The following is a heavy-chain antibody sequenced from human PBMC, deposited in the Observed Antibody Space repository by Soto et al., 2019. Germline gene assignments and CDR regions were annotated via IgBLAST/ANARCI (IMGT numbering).Heavy chain of an antibody. CDR1: GGSISGYY. CDR3: ARQKVTIFGVIITDAFDI. J-gene: IGHJ3*02. Sequence: QVQLRESGPGLVKPSETLSLTCTVSGGSISGYYWSWIRQPPGKRLEWIGYIFYSGSTNYNPSLKSRISLSLATSKKQFPREMSSVTAADTAVYFCARQKVTIFGVIITDAFDIWGQGTMVTVSS. V-gene: IGHV4-59*08. CDR2: IFYSGST. D-gene: IGHD3-3*01.